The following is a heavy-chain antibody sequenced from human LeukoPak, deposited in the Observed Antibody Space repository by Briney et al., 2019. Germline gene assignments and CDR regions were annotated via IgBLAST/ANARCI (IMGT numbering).Heavy chain of an antibody. Sequence: GGSLRLACAASGFTFSSYAMSWVRQAPGKGLEWVSAISGSGGSTYYADSVKGRFTISRDNSKNTLYLQMNSLRAEDTAVYYCAKDQTLYSSSCFDYWGQGTLVTVSS. CDR3: AKDQTLYSSSCFDY. V-gene: IGHV3-23*01. CDR1: GFTFSSYA. D-gene: IGHD6-13*01. CDR2: ISGSGGST. J-gene: IGHJ4*02.